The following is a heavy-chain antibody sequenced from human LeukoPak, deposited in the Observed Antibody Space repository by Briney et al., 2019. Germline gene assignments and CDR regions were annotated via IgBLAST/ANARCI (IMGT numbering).Heavy chain of an antibody. V-gene: IGHV3-23*01. CDR3: ARRVGGTPDY. D-gene: IGHD1-26*01. J-gene: IGHJ4*02. CDR2: IGGDGRGT. CDR1: GFTFSSYA. Sequence: PGGSLRLSCVASGFTFSSYAMSWVRQAPGKGLEWVSAIGGDGRGTDYADSVKGRFTISRDNSKNTLYLQMNGLRVEDTARYYCARRVGGTPDYWGPGTQVTVSS.